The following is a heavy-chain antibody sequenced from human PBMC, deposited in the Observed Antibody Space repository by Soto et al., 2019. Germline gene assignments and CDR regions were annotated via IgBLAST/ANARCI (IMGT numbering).Heavy chain of an antibody. CDR2: ISYDGSNK. J-gene: IGHJ4*02. D-gene: IGHD2-15*01. CDR1: GFTFSSYG. V-gene: IGHV3-30*18. Sequence: VQLVESGGGVVQPGRSLRLSCAASGFTFSSYGMHWVRQAPGKGLEWVAVISYDGSNKYYADSVKGRFTISRDNSKNTLYLQMNSLRAEDTAVYYCAKERPPGGNPDYWGQGTLVTVSS. CDR3: AKERPPGGNPDY.